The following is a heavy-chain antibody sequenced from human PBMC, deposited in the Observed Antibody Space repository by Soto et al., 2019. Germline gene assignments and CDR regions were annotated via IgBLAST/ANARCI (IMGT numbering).Heavy chain of an antibody. CDR1: GLTFNSYS. Sequence: PGGSLRLSCEVSGLTFNSYSMDWVRQAPGKGLEWVSYITSGSSTIHYADSVKGRFTIPRDNAKNSVFLQMNSLRVEDTAVYYCVRDAGSLGYWGQGTLVTVSS. V-gene: IGHV3-48*01. CDR2: ITSGSSTI. J-gene: IGHJ4*02. D-gene: IGHD3-10*01. CDR3: VRDAGSLGY.